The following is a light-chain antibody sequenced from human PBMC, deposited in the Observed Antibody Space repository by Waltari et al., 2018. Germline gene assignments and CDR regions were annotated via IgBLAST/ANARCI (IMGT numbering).Light chain of an antibody. Sequence: EIVLTQSPGTLSLSPGERATLSCRASQSVTNNQLAGYQQKPGQAPRLLSHGASSRATGIPDRFSGSGSGTDFTLTITRLEPEDFAVYYCHQYGSSPDTFGQGTKVQIK. J-gene: IGKJ2*01. V-gene: IGKV3-20*01. CDR3: HQYGSSPDT. CDR2: GAS. CDR1: QSVTNNQ.